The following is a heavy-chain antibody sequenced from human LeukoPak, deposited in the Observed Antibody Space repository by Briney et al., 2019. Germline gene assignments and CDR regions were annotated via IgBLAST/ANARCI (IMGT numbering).Heavy chain of an antibody. CDR1: GFTLSSTY. V-gene: IGHV3-66*01. CDR3: ARDRSYDILTGYYSYAFDI. CDR2: IYSGGRT. J-gene: IGHJ3*02. Sequence: GGSLRLSCAASGFTLSSTYMSCVREAPGKGLEWVSVIYSGGRTYYVDSVMGRFTISRDNSKNPLYLQMNSLRAEDTAVYYCARDRSYDILTGYYSYAFDIWRQGTMVTASS. D-gene: IGHD3-9*01.